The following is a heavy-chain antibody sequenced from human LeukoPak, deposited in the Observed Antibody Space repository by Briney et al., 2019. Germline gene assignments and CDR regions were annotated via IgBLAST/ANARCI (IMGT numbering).Heavy chain of an antibody. CDR2: IRHDGSNK. J-gene: IGHJ4*02. D-gene: IGHD3-3*01. Sequence: PGRSLRLSCAASGFTFSSYAMHRVRQAPGKGLEWVAFIRHDGSNKYYADSVKGRFTISRDNSKNTLYLQMNSLRAEDTAVYYCAKVPAETTIFGILDYWGQGTLATVSS. CDR3: AKVPAETTIFGILDY. CDR1: GFTFSSYA. V-gene: IGHV3-30*02.